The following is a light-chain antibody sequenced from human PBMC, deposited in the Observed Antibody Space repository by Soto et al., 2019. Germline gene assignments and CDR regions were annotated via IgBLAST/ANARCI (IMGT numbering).Light chain of an antibody. CDR3: SSYTSSSTPYV. V-gene: IGLV2-14*01. CDR1: SSDIGAYDY. Sequence: QSVLTQPASVSGSPGQSITISCTGSSSDIGAYDYVSWYQQRPVKAPKLMIFDVTKRPSGVSDRFSGSKSGNTASLTISGLQSEDEADYYCSSYTSSSTPYVFGTGTKVTVL. CDR2: DVT. J-gene: IGLJ1*01.